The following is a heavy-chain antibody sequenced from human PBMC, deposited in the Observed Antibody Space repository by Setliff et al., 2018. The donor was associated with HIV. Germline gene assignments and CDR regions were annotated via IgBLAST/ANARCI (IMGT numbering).Heavy chain of an antibody. CDR2: IHADTGDT. Sequence: PSVKVSCKASGYSFTSYGLHWVRRAPGQRLEWMGWIHADTGDTKYSQNFQGRVTITRDTSANTAYMELSSLRSEDTAVYYCARGYCSSSSCYFWRGYYFDSWGQGTLVTVSS. CDR3: ARGYCSSSSCYFWRGYYFDS. D-gene: IGHD2-2*01. CDR1: GYSFTSYG. V-gene: IGHV1-3*01. J-gene: IGHJ4*02.